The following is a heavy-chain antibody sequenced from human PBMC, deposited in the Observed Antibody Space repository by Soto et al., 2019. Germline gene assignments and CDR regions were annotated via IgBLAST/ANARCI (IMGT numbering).Heavy chain of an antibody. D-gene: IGHD5-18*01. Sequence: QVQLVQSGAEVKKPGSSVKVSCKASGGTFSSYAISWVRQAPGQGLEWMGGIIPIFGTANYAQKFQGRVTITADKSTSTAYMELSSLRSEDTAVYYCARDLPYDVDTAMVTALNAFDIWGQGTMVTVSS. CDR2: IIPIFGTA. V-gene: IGHV1-69*06. J-gene: IGHJ3*02. CDR3: ARDLPYDVDTAMVTALNAFDI. CDR1: GGTFSSYA.